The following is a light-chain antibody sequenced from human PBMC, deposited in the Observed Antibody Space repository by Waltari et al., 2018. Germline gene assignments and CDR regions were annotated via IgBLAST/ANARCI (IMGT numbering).Light chain of an antibody. CDR2: QAS. CDR1: QSVANR. Sequence: DIQMTQSPSTLSAYVGDKVTITCRASQSVANRVAWYRQKPGEAPKVLIYQASTLETGVPSRFSGSGSGTEFTLTISRLQPDDFARYYCQQHNNSWTFGQGTTVEVK. J-gene: IGKJ1*01. V-gene: IGKV1-5*03. CDR3: QQHNNSWT.